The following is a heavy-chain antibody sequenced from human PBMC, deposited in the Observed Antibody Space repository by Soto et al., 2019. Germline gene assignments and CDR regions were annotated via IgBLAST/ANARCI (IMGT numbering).Heavy chain of an antibody. CDR3: AKDSISDRETFNFDS. V-gene: IGHV4-59*12. J-gene: IGHJ4*02. CDR1: GGSISSYY. D-gene: IGHD1-26*01. Sequence: SETLSLTCTVSGGSISSYYWSWIRQPPGKGLEWIGYIYYSGSTNYNPSHKSRVTISVDNSKNTVYLQMNSLRAEDTAFYYCAKDSISDRETFNFDSWGQGTLVTVSS. CDR2: IYYSGST.